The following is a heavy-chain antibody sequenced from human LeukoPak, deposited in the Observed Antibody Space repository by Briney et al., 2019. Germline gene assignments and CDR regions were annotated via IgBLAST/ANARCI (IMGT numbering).Heavy chain of an antibody. CDR2: INHSGST. D-gene: IGHD6-13*01. V-gene: IGHV4-34*01. CDR3: ARRIAAAGSYFDY. CDR1: GGSFSGYY. Sequence: SETLSLTSAVYGGSFSGYYWSWIRQPPGKGLEWIGEINHSGSTNYNPSLKSRVTISVDTSKNQFSLKLSSVTAADTAVYYCARRIAAAGSYFDYWGQGTLVTVSS. J-gene: IGHJ4*02.